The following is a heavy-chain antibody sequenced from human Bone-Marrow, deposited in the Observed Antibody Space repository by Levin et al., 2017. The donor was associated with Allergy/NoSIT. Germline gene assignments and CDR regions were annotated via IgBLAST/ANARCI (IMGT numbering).Heavy chain of an antibody. D-gene: IGHD3-10*01. CDR3: ARDQYGSGSKGPFAY. CDR2: INWSGVNT. CDR1: GFTFDDYA. V-gene: IGHV3-20*04. J-gene: IGHJ4*02. Sequence: GGSLRLSCAASGFTFDDYAMTWVRQVPGKGLEWVSGINWSGVNTAYADSVKGRFTISRDNAKNSLYLQMNSLRAEDTAFYYCARDQYGSGSKGPFAYWGQGILVTVSS.